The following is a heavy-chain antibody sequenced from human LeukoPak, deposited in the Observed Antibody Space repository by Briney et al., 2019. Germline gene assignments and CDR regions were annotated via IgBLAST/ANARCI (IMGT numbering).Heavy chain of an antibody. CDR1: GFTFSSYS. V-gene: IGHV3-21*01. Sequence: PGGSLRLSCAASGFTFSSYSMNWVRQAPGKGLEWVSSISSSSSYIYYADSVKGRFTISRDNAKNSLYLQMNSLRDGDTAVYFCARDDAWAFDYWGQGTLVTVSS. CDR3: ARDDAWAFDY. J-gene: IGHJ4*02. CDR2: ISSSSSYI. D-gene: IGHD3-16*01.